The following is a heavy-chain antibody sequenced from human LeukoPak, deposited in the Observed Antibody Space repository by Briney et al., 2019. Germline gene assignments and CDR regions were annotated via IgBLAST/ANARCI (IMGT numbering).Heavy chain of an antibody. CDR1: GGTFSSYA. V-gene: IGHV1-69*13. Sequence: SVKVSCKASGGTFSSYAINWVRQAPGQGLEWMGGIIPMFGTANYAQKFQGRVTITADESTSTGYMELSSLRSADTAVYYCAREGYDYGDYFTFDPWGQGTLVTVSS. D-gene: IGHD4-17*01. CDR3: AREGYDYGDYFTFDP. CDR2: IIPMFGTA. J-gene: IGHJ5*02.